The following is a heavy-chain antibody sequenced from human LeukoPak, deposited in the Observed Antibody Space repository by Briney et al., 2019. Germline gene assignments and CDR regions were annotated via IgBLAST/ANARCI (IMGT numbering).Heavy chain of an antibody. V-gene: IGHV1-18*01. CDR3: ARDGLRYNWNYDAFDY. CDR2: TSAYNGNT. CDR1: GYTFTSYG. J-gene: IGHJ4*02. D-gene: IGHD1-7*01. Sequence: GASVKVSCKASGYTFTSYGISWVRQAPGQGLEWMGWTSAYNGNTNYAQKLQGRVTMTTDTSTSTAYMELRSLRSDDTAVYYCARDGLRYNWNYDAFDYWGQGTLVTVSS.